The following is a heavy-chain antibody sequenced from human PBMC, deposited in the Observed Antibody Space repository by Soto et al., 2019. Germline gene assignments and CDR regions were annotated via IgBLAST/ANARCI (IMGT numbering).Heavy chain of an antibody. CDR2: FDPEDGET. D-gene: IGHD3-10*01. V-gene: IGHV1-24*01. CDR1: GYTLTELS. Sequence: GASVKVSCKVSGYTLTELSMHWVRQAPGKGLEWMGGFDPEDGETIYAQKFQGRVTMTEDTSTDTAYMELSSLRSEDTAVYYCATAPITMVRGVIITPKYYFDYWGQGTLVTVSS. CDR3: ATAPITMVRGVIITPKYYFDY. J-gene: IGHJ4*02.